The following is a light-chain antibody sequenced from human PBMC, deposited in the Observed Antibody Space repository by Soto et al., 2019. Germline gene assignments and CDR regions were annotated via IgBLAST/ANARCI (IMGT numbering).Light chain of an antibody. V-gene: IGKV1D-8*01. Sequence: VIWVTQSPSLVSASTGDRVTISCRMSQAVGSYLAWYQQKPGRAPELLIYAASTLQSGVPSRFSGSGSGTDFTITISYLQSEDFATYYCEQYNTLPLTVGGGTKVEIK. CDR3: EQYNTLPLT. CDR1: QAVGSY. CDR2: AAS. J-gene: IGKJ4*01.